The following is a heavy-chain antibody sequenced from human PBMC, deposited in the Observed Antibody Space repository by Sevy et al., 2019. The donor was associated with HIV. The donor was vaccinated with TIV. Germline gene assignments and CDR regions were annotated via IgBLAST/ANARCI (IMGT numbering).Heavy chain of an antibody. J-gene: IGHJ4*02. CDR2: ISDSGGRT. CDR3: AKPTSYVYGSSSDPLPSSRNDY. Sequence: GESLKISCAASGFTFSSYAMSWVRQAPGKGLEWVSAISDSGGRTYYAVSVKGRFTISRDNSKNTLNLQMNSLRAEDTAIYYCAKPTSYVYGSSSDPLPSSRNDYWGQGALVTVSS. D-gene: IGHD3-10*01. CDR1: GFTFSSYA. V-gene: IGHV3-23*01.